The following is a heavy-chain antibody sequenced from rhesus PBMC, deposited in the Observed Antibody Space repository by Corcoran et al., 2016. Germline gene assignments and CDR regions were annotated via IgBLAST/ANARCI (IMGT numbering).Heavy chain of an antibody. CDR2: ISGSGGST. Sequence: QLQLQESGPGLVKPSETLSLTCAVSGGSISSNYWSWIRQPPGKGLEWIGRISGSGGSTDYNPSLKRRVTNSTDPSNNQFSLKLSSVTDADTAVHYCAREKWNNDAFDCWGQGLRVTVSS. V-gene: IGHV4-173*01. CDR3: AREKWNNDAFDC. CDR1: GGSISSNY. J-gene: IGHJ3*01. D-gene: IGHD1-20*01.